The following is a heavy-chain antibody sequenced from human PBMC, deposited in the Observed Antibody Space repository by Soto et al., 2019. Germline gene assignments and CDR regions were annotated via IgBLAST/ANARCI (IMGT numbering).Heavy chain of an antibody. V-gene: IGHV3-48*02. D-gene: IGHD3-22*01. Sequence: AGGSLRLSCAASGFTFSSFFMNWVRQAPGKGLEWVSYISSSSSTTYYADSVKGRFTISRDNAKNSLYLEIESLRDEDTAVYYCGGDSSGYFYPDVFDIWGQGTMDTVSS. CDR2: ISSSSSTT. J-gene: IGHJ3*02. CDR1: GFTFSSFF. CDR3: GGDSSGYFYPDVFDI.